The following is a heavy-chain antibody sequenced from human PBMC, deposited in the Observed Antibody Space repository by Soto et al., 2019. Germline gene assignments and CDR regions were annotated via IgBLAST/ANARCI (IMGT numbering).Heavy chain of an antibody. CDR3: AREIADIVVVVAAQSDAFDI. CDR2: IKQDGSEK. CDR1: GFTFSSYW. J-gene: IGHJ3*02. Sequence: GGSLRLSCAASGFTFSSYWMSWVRQAPGKGLEWVANIKQDGSEKYYVDSVKGRFTISRDNAKNSLYLQMNSLRAEDTAVYYCAREIADIVVVVAAQSDAFDIWGQGTMVTVSS. V-gene: IGHV3-7*01. D-gene: IGHD2-15*01.